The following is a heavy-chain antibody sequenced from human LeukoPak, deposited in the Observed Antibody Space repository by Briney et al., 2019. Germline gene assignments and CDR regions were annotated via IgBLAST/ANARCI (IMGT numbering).Heavy chain of an antibody. Sequence: SETLSLTCAVYGGSFSGYYWNWIRQPPGKGLEWIGEINHRGSTNNNPPLKSRVTISVDTSKNQFSLKLSSVTAADTAVYYCARFSLGYDAFDIWGQGTMVTVSS. CDR2: INHRGST. CDR1: GGSFSGYY. D-gene: IGHD3-22*01. CDR3: ARFSLGYDAFDI. J-gene: IGHJ3*02. V-gene: IGHV4-34*01.